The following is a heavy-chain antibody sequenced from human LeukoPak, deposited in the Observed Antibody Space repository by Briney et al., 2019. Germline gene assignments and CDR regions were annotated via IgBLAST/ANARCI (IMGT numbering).Heavy chain of an antibody. J-gene: IGHJ4*02. V-gene: IGHV3-21*01. CDR1: GFTFSSYS. CDR3: ARDFGGYESGDY. Sequence: SGGSLRLSCAASGFTFSSYSMNWVRQAPGKGLEWVSSISSSSSYIYYADSVKGRFTISRDNAKNSLYLQMNSLRAEDTAVYYCARDFGGYESGDYWGQGTLVTVSS. D-gene: IGHD5-12*01. CDR2: ISSSSSYI.